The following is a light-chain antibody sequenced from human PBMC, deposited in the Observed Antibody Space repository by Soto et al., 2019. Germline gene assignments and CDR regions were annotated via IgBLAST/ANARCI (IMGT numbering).Light chain of an antibody. CDR3: LLSYNAARV. CDR1: TGAVTSNHH. V-gene: IGLV7-46*01. J-gene: IGLJ2*01. Sequence: QAVVTQEPSLTVSPGGTVTLTCGSSTGAVTSNHHPYWFQQKAGQAPRTLIYDTSNKHSWTPARFSDSLLGDKAALTLSGAQPEDEAQYYCLLSYNAARVFGGGTQLTVL. CDR2: DTS.